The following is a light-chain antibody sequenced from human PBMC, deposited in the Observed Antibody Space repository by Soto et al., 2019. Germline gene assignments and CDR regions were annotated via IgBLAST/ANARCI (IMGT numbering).Light chain of an antibody. CDR3: QHFGGTTFT. CDR2: GTS. CDR1: QSISRN. J-gene: IGKJ5*01. Sequence: EIVMTQSPATLSVSPGERVTLSCRASQSISRNLAWYQQKPGQAPRLLIYGTSSRATGIPDRFSGSGSGTDFTLTISRLEPGDFAVYYCQHFGGTTFTFGQGTRLEIK. V-gene: IGKV3-20*01.